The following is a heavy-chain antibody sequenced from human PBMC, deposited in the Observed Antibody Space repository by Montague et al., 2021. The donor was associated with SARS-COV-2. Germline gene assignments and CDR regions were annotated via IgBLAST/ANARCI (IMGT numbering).Heavy chain of an antibody. D-gene: IGHD6-13*01. CDR2: INHSGST. CDR3: ARGKYTSSWYGWHNGFDP. V-gene: IGHV4-34*01. Sequence: SETLSLTCAVYGGSFSGYYWNWIRQPPGKGLEWIGEINHSGSTNYNPSLKSRVTISVDTSENQFSLKLSSVTAADTAVYYCARGKYTSSWYGWHNGFDPWGQGNLVTVSS. J-gene: IGHJ5*01. CDR1: GGSFSGYY.